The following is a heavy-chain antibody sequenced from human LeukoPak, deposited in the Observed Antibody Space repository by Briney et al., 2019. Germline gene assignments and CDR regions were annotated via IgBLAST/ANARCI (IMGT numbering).Heavy chain of an antibody. D-gene: IGHD6-13*01. J-gene: IGHJ5*02. CDR2: INPNSGGT. Sequence: ASVKVSCKASGYTFTGYYIHWVRQAPGQGLEWMGWINPNSGGTNYAQKFQGRVTMTRDTSIRIAYMELSRLRSDDTAVYYCARDASIAAAGGWFDPWGQGTLVTVSS. CDR1: GYTFTGYY. V-gene: IGHV1-2*02. CDR3: ARDASIAAAGGWFDP.